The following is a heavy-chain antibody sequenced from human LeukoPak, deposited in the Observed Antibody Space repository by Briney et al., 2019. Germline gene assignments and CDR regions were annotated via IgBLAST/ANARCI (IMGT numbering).Heavy chain of an antibody. Sequence: GGSLRLSCAASGFTFSSYGMHWVRQAPGKGLEWVAFIRYDGSNKYYADSVKGRFTISRDNSKNTLYLQMNSLRAEDTAVYYCARECSSSNPLCSWGQGAHITVSS. CDR1: GFTFSSYG. J-gene: IGHJ4*02. V-gene: IGHV3-30*02. CDR3: ARECSSSNPLCS. D-gene: IGHD6-6*01. CDR2: IRYDGSNK.